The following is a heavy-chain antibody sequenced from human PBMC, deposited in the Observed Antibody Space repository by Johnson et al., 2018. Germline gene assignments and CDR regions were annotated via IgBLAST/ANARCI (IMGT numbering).Heavy chain of an antibody. CDR3: ARGGLRGMQFHR. Sequence: VQLQESGGGLVQPGGSLRLSCAASGFTFNSNWMHWVRQAPGKGLVWVSSINSAGRSTTYADSVKGRFTISRDNARNTLFLQMNSLRAEDTAIYYCARGGLRGMQFHRRGQGTLATVSS. J-gene: IGHJ1*01. V-gene: IGHV3-74*01. CDR2: INSAGRST. D-gene: IGHD4-17*01. CDR1: GFTFNSNW.